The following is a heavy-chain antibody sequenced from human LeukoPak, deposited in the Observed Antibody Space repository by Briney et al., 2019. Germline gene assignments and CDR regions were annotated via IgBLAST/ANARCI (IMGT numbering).Heavy chain of an antibody. CDR3: ARDSNYGSGTYVY. CDR1: GFTFSSYS. CDR2: ISSSSSYT. J-gene: IGHJ4*02. V-gene: IGHV3-21*01. Sequence: GGSLRLSCAASGFTFSSYSMNWVRQAPGKGLEWVSSISSSSSYTYYADSVKGRFTISRDNAENSLYLQMNSLRAEDTAVYYCARDSNYGSGTYVYWGQGTLVTVS. D-gene: IGHD3-10*01.